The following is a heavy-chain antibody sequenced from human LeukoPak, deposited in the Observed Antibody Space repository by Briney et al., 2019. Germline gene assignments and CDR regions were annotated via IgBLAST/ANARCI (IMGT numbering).Heavy chain of an antibody. J-gene: IGHJ4*02. D-gene: IGHD5-12*01. Sequence: GGSLRLSCAASGFTFSSYWMSWVRQAPGKGLEWVGRIKSKTDGGTTDYAAPVKGRFTISRDDSKNTLYLQMNSLKTEDTAVYYCTTEKYSGYSFPGYWGQGTLVTVSS. CDR3: TTEKYSGYSFPGY. V-gene: IGHV3-15*01. CDR1: GFTFSSYW. CDR2: IKSKTDGGTT.